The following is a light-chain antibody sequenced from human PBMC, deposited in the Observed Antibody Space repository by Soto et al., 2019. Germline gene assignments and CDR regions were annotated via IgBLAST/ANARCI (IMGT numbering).Light chain of an antibody. Sequence: QSVLTQPASVSGSPGQSITISCTGTSSDVGGYNYVSWYQQHPGRAPKLMIYEVSNRPSGVSNRFSGSKSGNTASLTISGLQPEDEADYYCSSYTSSSTLVYVFGTGTKLTVL. CDR2: EVS. J-gene: IGLJ1*01. CDR1: SSDVGGYNY. CDR3: SSYTSSSTLVYV. V-gene: IGLV2-14*01.